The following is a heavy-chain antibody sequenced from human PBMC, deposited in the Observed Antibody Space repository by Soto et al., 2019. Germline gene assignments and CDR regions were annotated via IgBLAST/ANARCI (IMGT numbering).Heavy chain of an antibody. V-gene: IGHV3-23*01. CDR3: ATDLNWSGT. Sequence: HPGGSLRLSCAASGFTFSSYAMSWVRQAPGKGLEWVSAISGSGGSTYYADSVKGRFTISRDNAKNSLSLQMNSLRAEDTALYYCATDLNWSGTWGQGTMVTVSS. D-gene: IGHD3-3*01. CDR1: GFTFSSYA. J-gene: IGHJ3*01. CDR2: ISGSGGST.